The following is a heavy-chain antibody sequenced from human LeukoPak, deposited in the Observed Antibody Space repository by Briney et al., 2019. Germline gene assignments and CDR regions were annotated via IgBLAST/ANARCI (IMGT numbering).Heavy chain of an antibody. V-gene: IGHV7-4-1*02. D-gene: IGHD3-9*01. CDR1: GYTFTNYT. J-gene: IGHJ4*02. CDR2: INTNTGNP. CDR3: ARLYDILTGPIDY. Sequence: GASVKVSCKASGYTFTNYTLNWVRQAPGQGLEWMGWINTNTGNPTFAQGFTGRFVFSLDTSVSTAYLQINSLRAEDTAVYYCARLYDILTGPIDYWGQGTLVTVSS.